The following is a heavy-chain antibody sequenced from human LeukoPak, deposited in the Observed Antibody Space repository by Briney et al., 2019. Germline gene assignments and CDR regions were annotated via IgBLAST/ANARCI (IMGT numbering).Heavy chain of an antibody. V-gene: IGHV4-61*02. CDR3: ARDNIPAHIKDPVDM. J-gene: IGHJ3*02. CDR2: IYSSGDT. D-gene: IGHD6-13*01. CDR1: GGSISPGYY. Sequence: SQTLSLTCTVSGGSISPGYYWSWVRQPAGKELQWIGRIYSSGDTHYNPSFQSRVTMSVDTSKNQFSLNLSSVPAADTAVYYCARDNIPAHIKDPVDMWGQGRMVTVSA.